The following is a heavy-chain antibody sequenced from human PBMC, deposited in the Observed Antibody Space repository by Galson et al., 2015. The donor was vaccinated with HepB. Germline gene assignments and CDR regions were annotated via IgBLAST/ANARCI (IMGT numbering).Heavy chain of an antibody. D-gene: IGHD4-17*01. CDR3: ARMATRDYGNYFDY. CDR2: IYSGGST. Sequence: LRLSCAASGFTVSSNYMSWVRQAPGKGLEWVSVIYSGGSTYYADSVKGRFTISRDNSKNTLYLQMNSLRAEDTAVYYCARMATRDYGNYFDYWGQGTLVTVSS. J-gene: IGHJ4*02. V-gene: IGHV3-66*02. CDR1: GFTVSSNY.